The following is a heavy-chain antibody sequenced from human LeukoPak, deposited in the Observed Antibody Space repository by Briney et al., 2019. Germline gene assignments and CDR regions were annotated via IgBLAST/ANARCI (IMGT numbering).Heavy chain of an antibody. J-gene: IGHJ4*02. Sequence: GGSLRLSCAASGFTFSDYYMSWIRQAPGKGLEWVSYISSSVSTIYYADSVKGRFTISRANAKNSLYLQMNSLRAEDTAVYYCARDGAATGNYDSHWGQGTLVTVSS. D-gene: IGHD2-15*01. CDR2: ISSSVSTI. CDR1: GFTFSDYY. V-gene: IGHV3-11*01. CDR3: ARDGAATGNYDSH.